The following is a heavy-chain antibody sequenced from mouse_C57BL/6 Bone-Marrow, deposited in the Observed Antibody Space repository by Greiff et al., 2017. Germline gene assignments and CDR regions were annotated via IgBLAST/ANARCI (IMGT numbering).Heavy chain of an antibody. CDR2: IDPSDSYT. CDR3: ARSFFSTTEVDWYYDV. Sequence: QVQLQQPGAELVRPGTSVKLSCKASGYTFTSYWMHWVKQRPGQGLEWIGVIDPSDSYTNYNQKFKGKATLTVDTSSSTAYLQLSSLTSEDSAVYYCARSFFSTTEVDWYYDVWGTGTTVTVSS. J-gene: IGHJ1*03. V-gene: IGHV1-59*01. D-gene: IGHD1-1*01. CDR1: GYTFTSYW.